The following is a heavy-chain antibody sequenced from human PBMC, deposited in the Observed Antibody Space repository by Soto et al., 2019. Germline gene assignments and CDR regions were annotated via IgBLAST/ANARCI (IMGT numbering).Heavy chain of an antibody. CDR3: AKDPCPEDYYDSSGYCGWGYFDY. J-gene: IGHJ4*02. D-gene: IGHD3-22*01. CDR1: GFTFSSYA. Sequence: GGSLRLSCAASGFTFSSYAMSWVRQAPGKGLEWVSAISGSGGSTYYADSVKGRFTISRDNSKNTLYLQMNSLRAEDTAVYYCAKDPCPEDYYDSSGYCGWGYFDYWGQGTLVTVSS. V-gene: IGHV3-23*01. CDR2: ISGSGGST.